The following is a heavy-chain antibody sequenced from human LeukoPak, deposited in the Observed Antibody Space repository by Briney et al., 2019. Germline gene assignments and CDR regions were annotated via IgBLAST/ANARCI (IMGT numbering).Heavy chain of an antibody. CDR1: GFPLSNYG. Sequence: PGGSLRLSCAVSGFPLSNYGMRWARHAPGKGLEWVAGISDRGGRTNYEDSVKGRFSISRDNPKNTLYLQMNSLRAEDTAVYFCAKRGVVIRVILVGFHKEANYFDSWGQGALVTVSS. J-gene: IGHJ4*02. CDR3: AKRGVVIRVILVGFHKEANYFDS. D-gene: IGHD3-22*01. CDR2: ISDRGGRT. V-gene: IGHV3-23*01.